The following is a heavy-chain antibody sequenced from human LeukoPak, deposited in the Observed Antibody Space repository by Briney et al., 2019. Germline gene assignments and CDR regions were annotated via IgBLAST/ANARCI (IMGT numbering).Heavy chain of an antibody. Sequence: GGSLRLSCAASGFTFSSYAMSWVRRAPGKGLGWVSAISGSGGSTSYADSVKGRFIISRDNSKNTLYLQMNSLRAEDTAVYSCAKFTSVIPAGGAFDIWGQGTMVTVSS. CDR3: AKFTSVIPAGGAFDI. CDR1: GFTFSSYA. CDR2: ISGSGGST. V-gene: IGHV3-23*01. J-gene: IGHJ3*02. D-gene: IGHD2-21*01.